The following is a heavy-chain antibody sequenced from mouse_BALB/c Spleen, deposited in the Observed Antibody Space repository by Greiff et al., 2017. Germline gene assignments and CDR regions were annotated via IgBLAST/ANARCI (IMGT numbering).Heavy chain of an antibody. Sequence: EVQLQQSGTVLARPGASVKMSCKASGYSFTSYWMHWVKQRPGQGLEWIGAIYPGNSDTSYNQKFKGKAKLTAVTSASTAYMELSSLTNEDSAVYYCTRDGSSYGYFDVWGAGTTVTVSS. CDR1: GYSFTSYW. CDR2: IYPGNSDT. V-gene: IGHV1-5*01. J-gene: IGHJ1*01. D-gene: IGHD1-1*01. CDR3: TRDGSSYGYFDV.